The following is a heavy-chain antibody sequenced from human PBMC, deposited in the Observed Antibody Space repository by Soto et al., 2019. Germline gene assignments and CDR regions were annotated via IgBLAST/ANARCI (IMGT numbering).Heavy chain of an antibody. D-gene: IGHD3-3*02. CDR1: GDTFSSFA. CDR3: ARDKDRQQLVGNYYYALDV. Sequence: QVHLVQSGAEVKKPGSSVKVSCKASGDTFSSFAISWVRQAPGQGLEWMGGIIPIFRTPDYAQKFQGRVTITVDESTNTAYMELRSLTSEDTGVYYCARDKDRQQLVGNYYYALDVWGQGTTVIVSS. V-gene: IGHV1-69*12. J-gene: IGHJ6*02. CDR2: IIPIFRTP.